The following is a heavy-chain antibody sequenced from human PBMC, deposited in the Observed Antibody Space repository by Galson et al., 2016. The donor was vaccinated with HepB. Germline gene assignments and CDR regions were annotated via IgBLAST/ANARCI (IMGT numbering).Heavy chain of an antibody. CDR3: ARENYYGSGISSALDY. D-gene: IGHD3-10*01. J-gene: IGHJ4*02. V-gene: IGHV3-30-3*01. CDR1: GFTFSSYA. Sequence: SLRLSCAASGFTFSSYAVHWVRQAPGKGLEWVALISSDGTTIFYSDSVMGRFTFSRDNFKNILYLQMNSLRGGEDTALYFCARENYYGSGISSALDYWGQGTLVTVSS. CDR2: ISSDGTTI.